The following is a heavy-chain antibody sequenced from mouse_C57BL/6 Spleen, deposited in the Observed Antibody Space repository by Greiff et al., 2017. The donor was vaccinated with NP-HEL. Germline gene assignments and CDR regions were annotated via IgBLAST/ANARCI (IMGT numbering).Heavy chain of an antibody. V-gene: IGHV3-6*01. CDR2: ISYDGSN. J-gene: IGHJ4*01. Sequence: EVKLQESGPGLVKPSQSLSLTCSVTGYSITSGYYWNWIRQFPGNKLEWMGYISYDGSNNYNPSLKNRISITRDTSKNQFFLKLNSVTTEDTATYYCAPTAQSYAMDYWGQGTSVTVSS. D-gene: IGHD3-2*02. CDR1: GYSITSGYY. CDR3: APTAQSYAMDY.